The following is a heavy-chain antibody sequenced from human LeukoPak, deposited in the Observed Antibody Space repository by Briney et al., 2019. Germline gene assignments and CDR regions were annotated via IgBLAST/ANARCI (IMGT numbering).Heavy chain of an antibody. CDR1: GFTFSSYG. D-gene: IGHD4-23*01. CDR2: IWYDGSNK. CDR3: ARTPNYGGNGGCVH. V-gene: IGHV3-33*01. J-gene: IGHJ4*02. Sequence: GRSLRLSCAASGFTFSSYGMHWVRQAPGKGLEWVAVIWYDGSNKYYADSVKGRFTISRDNSKNTLYLQMNSLRAEDTAVYYCARTPNYGGNGGCVHWGQGTLVTVSS.